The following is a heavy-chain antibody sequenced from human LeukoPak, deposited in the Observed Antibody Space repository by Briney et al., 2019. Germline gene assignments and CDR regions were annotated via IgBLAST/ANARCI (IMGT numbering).Heavy chain of an antibody. J-gene: IGHJ4*02. Sequence: PGGSLRLSCAASGFTFRSYSMNWVRPAPGEGLEGVSSISSSSSYIYYADSVKGRFTIARDNAKDSLYLQMNSLRAEDTAVYYCASIPWRGGGYWGQGTLVTVSS. CDR3: ASIPWRGGGY. CDR1: GFTFRSYS. V-gene: IGHV3-21*01. D-gene: IGHD3-10*01. CDR2: ISSSSSYI.